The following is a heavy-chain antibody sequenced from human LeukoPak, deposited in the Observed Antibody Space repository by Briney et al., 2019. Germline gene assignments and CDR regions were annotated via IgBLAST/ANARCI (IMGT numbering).Heavy chain of an antibody. CDR2: IHNSEST. J-gene: IGHJ4*02. V-gene: IGHV4-61*01. CDR1: GGSVSSGRYY. CDR3: ARGGNYGDYDGYFDY. D-gene: IGHD4-17*01. Sequence: SETLSLTCTVSGGSVSSGRYYWTWIRQPPGKGLEWIGYIHNSESTNYNPSLKSRVTISVDTSKNQFSLKLSSVTAADTAVYYCARGGNYGDYDGYFDYWGQGTLVTVSS.